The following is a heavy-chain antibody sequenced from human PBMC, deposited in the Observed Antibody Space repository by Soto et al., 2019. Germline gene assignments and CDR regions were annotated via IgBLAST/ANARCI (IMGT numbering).Heavy chain of an antibody. CDR2: IYYSGST. Sequence: SETLSLTCTVSGGSVSSGSYYWSWIRQPPGKGLEWIGYIYYSGSTNYNPSLKSRVTISVDTSKNQFSLKLSSVTAADTAVYYCARGSGYGIAAAGTTYFDYWGQGTLVTVSS. J-gene: IGHJ4*02. V-gene: IGHV4-61*01. CDR1: GGSVSSGSYY. CDR3: ARGSGYGIAAAGTTYFDY. D-gene: IGHD6-13*01.